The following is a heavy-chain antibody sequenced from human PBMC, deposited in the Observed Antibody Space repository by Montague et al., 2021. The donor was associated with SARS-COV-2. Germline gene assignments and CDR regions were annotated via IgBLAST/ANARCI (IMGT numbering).Heavy chain of an antibody. CDR1: GGSISSSSYY. CDR2: IYHSGST. D-gene: IGHD1-26*01. CDR3: ARVKWELSVGNVFDI. J-gene: IGHJ3*02. V-gene: IGHV4-39*01. Sequence: SETLSLTCTVSGGSISSSSYYWAWIRPPPGQGLEWIGSIYHSGSTFSNPSLKSRVSMSVDTSKNQFSLKLSPVTAAATAMYYCARVKWELSVGNVFDIWGQGTMVTDSS.